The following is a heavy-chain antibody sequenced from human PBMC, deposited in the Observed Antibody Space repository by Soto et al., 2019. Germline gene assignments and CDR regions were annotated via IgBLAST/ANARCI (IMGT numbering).Heavy chain of an antibody. CDR1: GYTFTNYW. D-gene: IGHD2-21*01. Sequence: GESLKISCKGSGYTFTNYWIGWVRQLPGKGLEWMGIIYPADSDTRYSPSFQGQVTISADKSITTAYLQWSSLKASDTAMYYCARIAVSDYGMDVWGQGTTVTVSS. V-gene: IGHV5-51*01. CDR2: IYPADSDT. J-gene: IGHJ6*02. CDR3: ARIAVSDYGMDV.